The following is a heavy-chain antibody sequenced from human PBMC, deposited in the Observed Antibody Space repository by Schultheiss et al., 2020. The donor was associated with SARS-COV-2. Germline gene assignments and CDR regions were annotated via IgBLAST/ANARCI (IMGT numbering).Heavy chain of an antibody. CDR3: AKDASSSGWYLNWYFDL. J-gene: IGHJ2*01. CDR2: IFSDGNTK. D-gene: IGHD6-19*01. V-gene: IGHV3-30*18. CDR1: RFTFSNYG. Sequence: GESLKISCAASRFTFSNYGMHWVRQAPGKGLQWVAVIFSDGNTKYYADSVKGRFTISRDNSKNTLSLQMNSLTAEDTAVYYCAKDASSSGWYLNWYFDLWGGGTLVTVSS.